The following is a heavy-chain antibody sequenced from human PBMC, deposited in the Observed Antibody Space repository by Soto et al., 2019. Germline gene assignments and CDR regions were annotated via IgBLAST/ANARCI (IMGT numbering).Heavy chain of an antibody. Sequence: QVQLVQSGAEVKKPGSSVKVSCKASGDTFNFYTSNWVRQAPGLGLEWMGRFNPILSFSNSALKFQGRVTLTADKSTRTAYMVLSSLRSEDTAIYYCATSFGSGSRAFDYWGQGALVTVSS. D-gene: IGHD3-10*01. J-gene: IGHJ4*02. CDR1: GDTFNFYT. V-gene: IGHV1-69*02. CDR2: FNPILSFS. CDR3: ATSFGSGSRAFDY.